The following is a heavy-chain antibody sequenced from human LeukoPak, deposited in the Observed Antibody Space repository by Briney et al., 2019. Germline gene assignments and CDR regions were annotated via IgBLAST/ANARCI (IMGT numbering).Heavy chain of an antibody. D-gene: IGHD1-1*01. CDR1: GFTFSTYA. Sequence: PGASLRVSCAASGFTFSTYAMTWVRQAPGKGLEWVSAIGARGDTSDYADSVKGRFTISRDNSKNTLYLQMNTLRVEDTAVYYCVKRDGGTFDYWGQGTLVTVSS. V-gene: IGHV3-23*01. CDR2: IGARGDTS. CDR3: VKRDGGTFDY. J-gene: IGHJ4*02.